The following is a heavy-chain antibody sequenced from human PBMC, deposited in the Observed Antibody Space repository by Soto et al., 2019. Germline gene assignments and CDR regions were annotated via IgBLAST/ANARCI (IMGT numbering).Heavy chain of an antibody. CDR3: AKDGRSGSYLLLDY. CDR1: GFTFNSYA. Sequence: GSLRLSCAASGFTFNSYAMSWVRQAPGKGLEWVSATSDSGAGTYYADSVKGRVTISRDNSKNTLYLQMNSLRAEDTAVYYCAKDGRSGSYLLLDYWGQGTLVTVSS. CDR2: TSDSGAGT. V-gene: IGHV3-23*01. D-gene: IGHD1-26*01. J-gene: IGHJ4*02.